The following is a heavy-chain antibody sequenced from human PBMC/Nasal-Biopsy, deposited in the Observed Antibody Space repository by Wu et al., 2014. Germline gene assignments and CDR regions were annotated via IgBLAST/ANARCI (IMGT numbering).Heavy chain of an antibody. V-gene: IGHV3-23*01. CDR1: GSTFIDYA. J-gene: IGHJ4*02. CDR3: MRGRHGD. D-gene: IGHD4-17*01. Sequence: LRLSCAASGSTFIDYALGWVRQAPGKGLEWVSTVSATGSGTYYADSVKGRFTISRDNSRNTMYLQMNGLRAEDMGVYYCMRGRHGDWGQGTLVTVSS. CDR2: VSATGSGT.